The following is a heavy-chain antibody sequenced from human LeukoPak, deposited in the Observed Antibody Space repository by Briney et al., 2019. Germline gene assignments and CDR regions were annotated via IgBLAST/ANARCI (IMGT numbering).Heavy chain of an antibody. D-gene: IGHD5-18*01. CDR2: TYSGGLT. V-gene: IGHV4-31*03. J-gene: IGHJ5*02. CDR3: ARGLGYSYGVGWFDP. CDR1: GGSISSGGYF. Sequence: KTSETLSLTCTVSGGSISSGGYFWTWIRQHPMKGLEYIGYTYSGGLTYYNPSLQSRVTISVDTSKNQFSLKLSSVTAADTAVYYCARGLGYSYGVGWFDPWGQGTLVTVSS.